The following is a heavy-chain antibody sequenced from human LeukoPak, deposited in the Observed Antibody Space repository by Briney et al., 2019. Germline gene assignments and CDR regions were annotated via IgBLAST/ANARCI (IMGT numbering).Heavy chain of an antibody. CDR2: IIPIFGTA. J-gene: IGHJ3*02. CDR3: ASSGYSYALDI. V-gene: IGHV1-69*06. Sequence: GSSVKVSCKASGGTFSSYAISWVRQAPGQGLEWMGGIIPIFGTANYAQKFQGRVTITADKSTSTAYMELSSLRSEDTAVHYCASSGYSYALDIWGQGTMVTVSS. CDR1: GGTFSSYA. D-gene: IGHD5-18*01.